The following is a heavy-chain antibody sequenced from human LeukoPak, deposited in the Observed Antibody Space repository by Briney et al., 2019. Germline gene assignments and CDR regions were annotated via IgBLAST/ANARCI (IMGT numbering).Heavy chain of an antibody. CDR3: ARGTVAAASVVSY. Sequence: GGSLRLSCAASGFTFSDYYMSWIRQAPGKGLEWVSSISSSSSYIYYADSVKGRFTISRDNAKNSLYLQMNSLRAEDTAVYYCARGTVAAASVVSYWGQGTLVTVSS. V-gene: IGHV3-11*06. D-gene: IGHD6-13*01. CDR1: GFTFSDYY. CDR2: ISSSSSYI. J-gene: IGHJ4*02.